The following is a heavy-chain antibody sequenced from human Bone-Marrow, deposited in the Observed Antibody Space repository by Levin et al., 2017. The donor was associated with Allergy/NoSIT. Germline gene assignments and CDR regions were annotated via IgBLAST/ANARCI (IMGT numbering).Heavy chain of an antibody. Sequence: ASETLSLTCAVYGGSFSGYYWSWIRQPPGKGLEWIGEINHSGSTNYNPSLKSRVTISVDTSKNQFSLKLSSVTAADTAVYYCARTYDYVWGSSSYFDYWGQGTLVTVSS. V-gene: IGHV4-34*01. CDR3: ARTYDYVWGSSSYFDY. D-gene: IGHD3-16*01. CDR2: INHSGST. CDR1: GGSFSGYY. J-gene: IGHJ4*02.